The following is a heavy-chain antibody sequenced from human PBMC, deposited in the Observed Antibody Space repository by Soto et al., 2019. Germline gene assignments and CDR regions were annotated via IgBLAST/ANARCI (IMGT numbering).Heavy chain of an antibody. CDR2: ISGFNGNT. Sequence: ASVKVSCKASGYTFNFYGITWVRQAPGQGLEWMGWISGFNGNTNYAADLQGRVTMTTDTSTSTAYMELRGLRSDDTAVYYCARIGVSSGHESPDFDSWGQGTLVTAPQ. V-gene: IGHV1-18*01. CDR3: ARIGVSSGHESPDFDS. D-gene: IGHD3-16*01. CDR1: GYTFNFYG. J-gene: IGHJ4*02.